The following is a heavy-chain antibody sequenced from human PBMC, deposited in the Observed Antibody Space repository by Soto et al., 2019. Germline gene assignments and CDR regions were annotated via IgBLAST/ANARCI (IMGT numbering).Heavy chain of an antibody. J-gene: IGHJ5*02. V-gene: IGHV4-4*07. D-gene: IGHD6-19*01. CDR3: ARETASSSSGWYNWFDP. CDR2: IYTSGST. Sequence: SETLSLTCTVSGGSISSYYWSWIRQPAGKGLEWIGRIYTSGSTNYNPSLKSRVTMSVDTSKNQFSLKLSSVTAADTAVYYCARETASSSSGWYNWFDPWGQGTLVTVSS. CDR1: GGSISSYY.